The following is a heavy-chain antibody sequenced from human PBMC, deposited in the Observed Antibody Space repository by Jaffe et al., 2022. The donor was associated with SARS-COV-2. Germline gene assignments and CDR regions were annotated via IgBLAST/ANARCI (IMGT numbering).Heavy chain of an antibody. CDR3: ARLGGGDGDRYFDY. D-gene: IGHD4-17*01. J-gene: IGHJ4*02. CDR2: ISYDGSNK. CDR1: GFTFSSYA. Sequence: QVQLVESGGGVVQPGRSLRLSCAASGFTFSSYAMHWVRQAPGKGLEWVAVISYDGSNKYYADSVKGRFTISRDNSKNTLYLQMNSLRAEDTAVYYCARLGGGDGDRYFDYWGQGTLVTVSS. V-gene: IGHV3-30-3*01.